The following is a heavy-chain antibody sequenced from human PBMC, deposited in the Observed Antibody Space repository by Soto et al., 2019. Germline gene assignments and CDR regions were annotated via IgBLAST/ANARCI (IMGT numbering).Heavy chain of an antibody. Sequence: GASVKVSCKVSGYTLTELSMHWVRQAPGKGLEWMGGFDPEDGETIYAQKFQGRVTMTEDTPTDTAYMELSSLRSEDTAVYYCATAPASIVGATKTDYWGQGXLVTVYS. J-gene: IGHJ4*02. CDR1: GYTLTELS. V-gene: IGHV1-24*01. CDR3: ATAPASIVGATKTDY. D-gene: IGHD1-26*01. CDR2: FDPEDGET.